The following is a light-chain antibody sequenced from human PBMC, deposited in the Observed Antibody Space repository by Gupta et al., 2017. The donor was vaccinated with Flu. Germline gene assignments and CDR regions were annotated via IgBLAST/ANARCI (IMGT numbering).Light chain of an antibody. Sequence: QSVLTQAPSVSGPPGQRVTISCTVSSSNTGTDFDVHWYQQLPGAAPKLLIYGNSNRPSGVPDRLAGYKAGTYDYPNITGLQAEDEAESYGQYYASRLRGSVFGGGTKLTVL. V-gene: IGLV1-40*01. J-gene: IGLJ3*02. CDR1: SSNTGTDFD. CDR3: QYYASRLRGSV. CDR2: GNS.